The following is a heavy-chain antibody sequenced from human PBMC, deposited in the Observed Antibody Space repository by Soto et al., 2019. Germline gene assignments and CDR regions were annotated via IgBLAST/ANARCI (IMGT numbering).Heavy chain of an antibody. D-gene: IGHD6-13*01. CDR2: IDPSDSYT. J-gene: IGHJ6*02. CDR1: GYSFTSYW. CDR3: ARHRYSSSWYEGDYYGMDV. V-gene: IGHV5-10-1*01. Sequence: GESLKISCKGSGYSFTSYWISWVRQMPGKGLGWMGRIDPSDSYTNYSPSFQGHVTISADKSISTAYLQWSSLKASDTAMYYCARHRYSSSWYEGDYYGMDVWGQGTTVTVSS.